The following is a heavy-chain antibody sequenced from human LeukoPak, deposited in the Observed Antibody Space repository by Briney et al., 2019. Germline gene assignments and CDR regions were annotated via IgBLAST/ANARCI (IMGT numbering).Heavy chain of an antibody. J-gene: IGHJ4*02. V-gene: IGHV3-23*01. D-gene: IGHD5-18*01. Sequence: GGSLRLSCAASGFTFGSYAMSWVRQAPGKGLEWVSAISGSGGSTYYADSVKGRFTISRDNSKNTLYLQMNSLRAEDTAVYYCAKDVSPAMVANFDYWGQGTLVTVSS. CDR3: AKDVSPAMVANFDY. CDR2: ISGSGGST. CDR1: GFTFGSYA.